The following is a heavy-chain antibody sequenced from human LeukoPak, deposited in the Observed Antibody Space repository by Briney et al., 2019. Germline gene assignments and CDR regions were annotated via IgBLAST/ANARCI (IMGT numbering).Heavy chain of an antibody. D-gene: IGHD4-17*01. CDR3: AREPHSDYSDQPDAGDI. Sequence: GGSLRLSCAASGFTFSSDWMHWVCQAPGKGLVWVSRISGDESSTSYADSVEGRFTISRDNAKNTLYLQMNSLRAEDTAVYFCAREPHSDYSDQPDAGDIWGQGTMVTVSS. V-gene: IGHV3-74*01. CDR2: ISGDESST. CDR1: GFTFSSDW. J-gene: IGHJ3*02.